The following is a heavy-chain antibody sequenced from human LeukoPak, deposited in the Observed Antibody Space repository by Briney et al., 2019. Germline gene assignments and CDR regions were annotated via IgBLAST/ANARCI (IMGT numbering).Heavy chain of an antibody. V-gene: IGHV1-2*02. Sequence: ASVKVSCKASGYTFTGYYMHWVRQAPGQGLEWMGWINPNSGGTNYAQKFQGRVTMTRGTSISTAYMELSRLRSDDTAVYYCARAGGYSYGPYFDYWGQGTLVTVSS. J-gene: IGHJ4*02. CDR2: INPNSGGT. D-gene: IGHD5-18*01. CDR3: ARAGGYSYGPYFDY. CDR1: GYTFTGYY.